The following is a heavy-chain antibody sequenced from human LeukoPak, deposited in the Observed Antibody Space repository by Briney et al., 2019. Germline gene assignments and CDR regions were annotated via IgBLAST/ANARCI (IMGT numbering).Heavy chain of an antibody. J-gene: IGHJ4*02. D-gene: IGHD6-19*01. V-gene: IGHV4-39*01. CDR2: IYYSGST. Sequence: SETLSLTCTVSGGSISSSSYYWGWIRQPPGNGLEWIGSIYYSGSTYYNPSRKSRVTISVDTSKNQFSLKLSSVTAADTAVYYCARVRIAVADIDYWGQGTLVTVSS. CDR3: ARVRIAVADIDY. CDR1: GGSISSSSYY.